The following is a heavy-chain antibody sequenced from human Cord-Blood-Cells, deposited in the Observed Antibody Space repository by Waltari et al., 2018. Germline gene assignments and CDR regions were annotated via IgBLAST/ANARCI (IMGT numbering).Heavy chain of an antibody. Sequence: QLQLRQSGPRLLKPLETLSLTFALSGGSIISSMYYSPGIRQPPGKGLKWIGSIYYSGSTYYNPSLKSRVTISVDTSKIQFSLKLSAVTAADTAVYYCARLNWNYAFDIWGQGTMVTVSS. CDR3: ARLNWNYAFDI. CDR1: GGSIISSMYY. V-gene: IGHV4-39*01. D-gene: IGHD1-7*01. J-gene: IGHJ3*02. CDR2: IYYSGST.